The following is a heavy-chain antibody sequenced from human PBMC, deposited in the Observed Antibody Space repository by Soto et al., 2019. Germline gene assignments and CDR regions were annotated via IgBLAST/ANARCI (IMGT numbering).Heavy chain of an antibody. CDR2: IYSSGTT. V-gene: IGHV4-4*07. Sequence: SETLSLTCTVSGGSISSYYWSWIRQPAEKGLEWIGRIYSSGTTNYNPSLKSRVTMSVDTSKNQFSLKLSSVTAADTAVYYCARDVVTYYDSSGYFDYWGQGTLVTVSS. CDR3: ARDVVTYYDSSGYFDY. D-gene: IGHD3-22*01. CDR1: GGSISSYY. J-gene: IGHJ4*02.